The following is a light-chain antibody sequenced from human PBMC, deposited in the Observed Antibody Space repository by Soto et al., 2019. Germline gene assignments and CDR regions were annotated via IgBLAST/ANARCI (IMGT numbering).Light chain of an antibody. CDR1: QSVLYSSNNNNY. J-gene: IGKJ5*01. CDR2: WAS. V-gene: IGKV4-1*01. CDR3: QQYYNTPIT. Sequence: DIVMTQSPDSLAASLGERATIKCKSSQSVLYSSNNNNYLAWFQQKPGQPPKLLFYWASTRESGVPDRFSGSGSGTDFTLTISSLQAEDVAVYYCQQYYNTPITFGQGTRLEIK.